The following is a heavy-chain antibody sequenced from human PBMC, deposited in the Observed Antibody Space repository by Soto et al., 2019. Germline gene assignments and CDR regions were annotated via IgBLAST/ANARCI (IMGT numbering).Heavy chain of an antibody. CDR3: AKGFHYYDSSGYPANIDY. CDR1: GFTFSSYA. Sequence: EVQLLESGGGLVQPGGSLRLSCAASGFTFSSYAMSWVRQAPGKGLEWVSAISGSGGSTYYADSVKGRFTISRDNSKNTLYLQMNSLRAEDTAVYYCAKGFHYYDSSGYPANIDYWGQGTLVTVSS. V-gene: IGHV3-23*01. J-gene: IGHJ4*02. D-gene: IGHD3-22*01. CDR2: ISGSGGST.